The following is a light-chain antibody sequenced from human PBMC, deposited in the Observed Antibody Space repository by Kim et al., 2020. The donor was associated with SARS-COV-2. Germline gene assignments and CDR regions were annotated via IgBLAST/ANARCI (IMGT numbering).Light chain of an antibody. Sequence: SPGERATRSCRASQSVSTAYLVWYQQKVGQAPRLLLYATSSRATGVPDRFSGSGSETEFSLTISGLEPDDFAVYYCQQCQTTPLTFGGGTKVDIK. CDR2: ATS. V-gene: IGKV3-20*01. CDR1: QSVSTAY. CDR3: QQCQTTPLT. J-gene: IGKJ4*01.